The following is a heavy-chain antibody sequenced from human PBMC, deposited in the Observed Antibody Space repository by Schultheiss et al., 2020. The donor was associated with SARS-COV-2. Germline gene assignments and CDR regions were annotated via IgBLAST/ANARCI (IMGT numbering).Heavy chain of an antibody. CDR3: ARSIVVVPAAPGNWFDP. Sequence: ETLSLTCTVSGGSISSYYWGWIRQPPGKGLEWLAHIFSNDEKSYSTSLKSRLTISKDTSKSQVVLTMTNMDPVDTATYYCARSIVVVPAAPGNWFDPWGQGTLVTVSS. D-gene: IGHD2-2*01. V-gene: IGHV2-26*01. CDR2: IFSNDEK. CDR1: GGSISSYYWG. J-gene: IGHJ5*02.